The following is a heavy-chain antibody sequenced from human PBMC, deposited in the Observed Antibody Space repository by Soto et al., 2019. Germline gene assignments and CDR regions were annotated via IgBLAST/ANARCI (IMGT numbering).Heavy chain of an antibody. V-gene: IGHV3-73*01. CDR3: TRWCSSCGVGRLDP. D-gene: IGHD2-8*01. CDR2: IRSKANSYAT. J-gene: IGHJ5*02. CDR1: GFTFSSFA. Sequence: GGSLRLSCAASGFTFSSFAMHWVRQASGKGLEWVGRIRSKANSYATEYAASVKGRFTISRDDSKNTAYLQMNSLETEDTAVYYCTRWCSSCGVGRLDPWGRGTLVTVSS.